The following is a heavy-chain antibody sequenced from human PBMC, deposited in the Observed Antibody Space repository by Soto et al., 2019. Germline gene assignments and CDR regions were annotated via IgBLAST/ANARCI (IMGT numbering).Heavy chain of an antibody. CDR2: INPSGGST. J-gene: IGHJ6*02. CDR3: ARDYYDSSGYYPFGYYGMDV. CDR1: GYTFTSYY. D-gene: IGHD3-22*01. V-gene: IGHV1-46*03. Sequence: ASVKVSCKASGYTFTSYYMHWVRQAPGQGLEWMGIINPSGGSTSYAQKFQGRVTVTRDTSTSTVYMELSSLRSEDTAVYYCARDYYDSSGYYPFGYYGMDVWGQGTTVTVSS.